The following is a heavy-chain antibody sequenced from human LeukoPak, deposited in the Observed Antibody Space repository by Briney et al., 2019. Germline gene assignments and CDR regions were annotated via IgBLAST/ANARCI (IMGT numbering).Heavy chain of an antibody. J-gene: IGHJ4*02. V-gene: IGHV3-21*01. CDR3: ARFSGRFGGVKSGGNY. CDR1: GFTFSSYS. Sequence: AGGSLRLSCAASGFTFSSYSMNWVRQAPGKGLEWVSSISSSSSYIYYADSVKGRFTISRDNAKNSLYLQMNSLRAEDTAVYYCARFSGRFGGVKSGGNYWGQGTLVTVSS. CDR2: ISSSSSYI. D-gene: IGHD3-16*01.